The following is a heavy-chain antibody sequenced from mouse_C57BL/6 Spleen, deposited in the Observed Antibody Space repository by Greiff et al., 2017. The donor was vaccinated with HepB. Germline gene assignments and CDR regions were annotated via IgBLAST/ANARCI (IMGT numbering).Heavy chain of an antibody. CDR3: ARHEEEGITTVWYFDV. V-gene: IGHV1-62-2*01. Sequence: VQLQQSGAELVKPGASVKLSCKASGYTFTEYTIHWVKQRSGQGLEWIGWFYPGSGSIKYNEKFKDKATLTADKSSSTVYMELSRLTSEDSAVYFWARHEEEGITTVWYFDVWGTGTTVTVSS. J-gene: IGHJ1*03. CDR2: FYPGSGSI. D-gene: IGHD1-1*01. CDR1: GYTFTEYT.